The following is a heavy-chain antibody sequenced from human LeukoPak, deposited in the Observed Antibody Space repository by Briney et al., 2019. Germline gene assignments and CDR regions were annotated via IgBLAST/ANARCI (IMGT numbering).Heavy chain of an antibody. J-gene: IGHJ5*02. CDR1: GGPITTYY. Sequence: PSETLSLTCTVSGGPITTYYLSWIRQSAGMGLEWIGRISGSGVITYNPSLKSRVILSLDTSNNHFSLKLISVAAADTAVYYCARDSGTTGEVKFDPWGQGMLVTVSS. CDR2: ISGSGVI. D-gene: IGHD3-10*01. CDR3: ARDSGTTGEVKFDP. V-gene: IGHV4-4*07.